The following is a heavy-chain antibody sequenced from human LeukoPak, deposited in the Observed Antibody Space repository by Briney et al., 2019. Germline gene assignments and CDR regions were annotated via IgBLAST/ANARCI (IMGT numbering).Heavy chain of an antibody. V-gene: IGHV4-59*01. CDR2: IYNSGST. Sequence: SETLSLTCTVSGGSISIYYWNWIRQPPGKGLEWIGYIYNSGSTIYNPSLKSRVTMSVDTSKNLFSLKLRSVTAADTAVYYCARSYSGTNHPFDFWGQGTLVTVSS. CDR3: ARSYSGTNHPFDF. CDR1: GGSISIYY. D-gene: IGHD5-12*01. J-gene: IGHJ4*02.